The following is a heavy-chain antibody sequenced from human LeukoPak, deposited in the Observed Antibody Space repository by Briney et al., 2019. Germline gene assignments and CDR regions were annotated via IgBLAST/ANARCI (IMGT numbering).Heavy chain of an antibody. D-gene: IGHD4-17*01. Sequence: ASVKVSCKASGYTFTDYYMHWVRQAPGQGLEWMGIINPSGGSTSYAQKFQGRVTMTRDTSTSTVYMELSSLRSEDTAVYYCARGPYYGDYVGYYYYGMDVWGQGTTVTVSS. J-gene: IGHJ6*02. CDR1: GYTFTDYY. CDR3: ARGPYYGDYVGYYYYGMDV. CDR2: INPSGGST. V-gene: IGHV1-46*01.